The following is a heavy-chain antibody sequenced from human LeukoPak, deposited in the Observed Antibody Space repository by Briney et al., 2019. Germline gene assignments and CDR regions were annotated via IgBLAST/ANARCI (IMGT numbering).Heavy chain of an antibody. J-gene: IGHJ4*02. CDR3: ARHMTTADY. CDR2: IYPGDSET. CDR1: GYSFTSYW. Sequence: GESLKISCKGSGYSFTSYWIGWVRQMPGKGLEWMGIIYPGDSETRYSPSFQGQVTISADKSITTAYLQWNHLKASDTAMYYCARHMTTADYWGQGTLVTVSS. D-gene: IGHD4-11*01. V-gene: IGHV5-51*01.